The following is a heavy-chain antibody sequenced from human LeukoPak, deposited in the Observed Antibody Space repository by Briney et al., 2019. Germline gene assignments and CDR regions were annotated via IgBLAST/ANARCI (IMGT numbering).Heavy chain of an antibody. CDR3: ARDPETYYYDSSGYYPFDY. V-gene: IGHV1-2*06. J-gene: IGHJ4*02. D-gene: IGHD3-22*01. CDR2: ISPNSGGT. Sequence: ASVKVSCKASGYTCTGYYMQWVRQAPGQGLEWMGRISPNSGGTNYAQKFQGRVTMTRDTSISTAYMELSRLRSDDTAVYYCARDPETYYYDSSGYYPFDYWGQGTLITVSS. CDR1: GYTCTGYY.